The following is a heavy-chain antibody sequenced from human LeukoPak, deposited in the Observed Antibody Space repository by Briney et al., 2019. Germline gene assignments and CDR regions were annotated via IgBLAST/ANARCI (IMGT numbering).Heavy chain of an antibody. CDR3: ASELRYFDWLDGFDI. Sequence: GGSLRLPCAASGFTFSSYWMSWVRQAPGKGLEWVANIKQDGSEKYYVDSVKGRFTISRDNAKNSLYLQMNSLRAEDTAVYYCASELRYFDWLDGFDIWGQGTMVTVSS. CDR1: GFTFSSYW. J-gene: IGHJ3*02. CDR2: IKQDGSEK. V-gene: IGHV3-7*03. D-gene: IGHD3-9*01.